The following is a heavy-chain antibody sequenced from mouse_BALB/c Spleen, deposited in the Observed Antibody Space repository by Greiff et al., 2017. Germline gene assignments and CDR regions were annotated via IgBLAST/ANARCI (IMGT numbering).Heavy chain of an antibody. Sequence: VHLVESGPGLVAPSQSLSITCTVSGFSLTDSGVSWIRQPPGKGLEWLGVIWGGGSTYYNSALKSRLSISKDNSKSQVFLKMNSLQTDDTAMYYCAKQRSSTMITAYAMDYWGQGTSVTVSS. V-gene: IGHV2-6-5*01. J-gene: IGHJ4*01. CDR1: GFSLTDSG. CDR3: AKQRSSTMITAYAMDY. D-gene: IGHD2-4*01. CDR2: IWGGGST.